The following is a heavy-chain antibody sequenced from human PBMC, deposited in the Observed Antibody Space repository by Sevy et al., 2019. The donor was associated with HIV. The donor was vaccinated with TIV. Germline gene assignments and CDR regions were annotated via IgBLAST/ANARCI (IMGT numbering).Heavy chain of an antibody. Sequence: GESLKISCKGSGYSFTSYWIGWVRQMPGKGLEWMGIIYPGDSDTRYSPSFQGQVTISADKSISTAYLQWSSLKASDTAMYYCAGCGVVEQQLVTLNYYYYYGMDVWGQGTTVTVSS. CDR2: IYPGDSDT. J-gene: IGHJ6*02. CDR3: AGCGVVEQQLVTLNYYYYYGMDV. V-gene: IGHV5-51*01. D-gene: IGHD6-13*01. CDR1: GYSFTSYW.